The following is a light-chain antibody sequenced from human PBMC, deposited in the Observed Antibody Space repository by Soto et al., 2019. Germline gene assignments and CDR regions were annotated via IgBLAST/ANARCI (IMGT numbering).Light chain of an antibody. J-gene: IGLJ3*02. V-gene: IGLV1-44*01. Sequence: QSVLTQSPSTSGTPGQRVSISCSGSSSNIGSNTVSWYQHVPGTAPKLLIYSNDQRPSAVPGRFSGSKPGSSASLAINGLQSEDEADYYCATWDDSLNVVFGGGTKVTVL. CDR1: SSNIGSNT. CDR2: SND. CDR3: ATWDDSLNVV.